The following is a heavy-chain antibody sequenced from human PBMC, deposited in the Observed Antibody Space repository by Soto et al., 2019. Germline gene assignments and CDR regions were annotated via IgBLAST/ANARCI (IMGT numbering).Heavy chain of an antibody. Sequence: QVQLQQWGAGLLKPSETLSLTCAVYGGSFSGYYWSWIRQPPGKGLEWIGEINHSGSTNYTPSLKSRVTISVDTSKNQFSLKLSSVTAADTAVYYCARKVLRFLEWLPPRLVYFDYWGQGTLVTVSS. D-gene: IGHD3-3*01. CDR1: GGSFSGYY. CDR3: ARKVLRFLEWLPPRLVYFDY. J-gene: IGHJ4*02. CDR2: INHSGST. V-gene: IGHV4-34*01.